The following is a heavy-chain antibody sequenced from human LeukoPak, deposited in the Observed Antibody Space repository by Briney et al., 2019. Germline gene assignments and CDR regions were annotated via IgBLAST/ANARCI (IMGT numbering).Heavy chain of an antibody. J-gene: IGHJ4*02. CDR1: GGSFSGYY. Sequence: SETLSLTCAVYGGSFSGYYWSWIRQPPGKGLEWIGEINHSGSTNYNPSLKSRVTISVDTSKNQFSLKLSSVTAADTAVYYCARHGYSGSYYDFDYWGQGTLVTVSS. V-gene: IGHV4-34*01. CDR2: INHSGST. CDR3: ARHGYSGSYYDFDY. D-gene: IGHD1-26*01.